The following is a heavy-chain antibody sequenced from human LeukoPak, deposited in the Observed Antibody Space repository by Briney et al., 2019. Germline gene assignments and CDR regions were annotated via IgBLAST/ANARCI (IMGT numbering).Heavy chain of an antibody. CDR2: ISYDGSNK. J-gene: IGHJ4*02. CDR1: GFTFTNYG. D-gene: IGHD5-12*01. Sequence: GGSLRLSCTASGFTFTNYGMHWVRQAPGKGLEWVAVISYDGSNKYYADSVKGRFTISRDNSKNTLYLQMNSLRAEDTAVYYCAKEGGIVATTRFDYWGQGTLVTVSS. CDR3: AKEGGIVATTRFDY. V-gene: IGHV3-30*18.